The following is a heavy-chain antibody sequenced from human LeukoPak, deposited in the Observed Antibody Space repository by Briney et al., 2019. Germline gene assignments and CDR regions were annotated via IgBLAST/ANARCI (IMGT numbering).Heavy chain of an antibody. J-gene: IGHJ4*02. D-gene: IGHD1-14*01. V-gene: IGHV3-74*01. CDR1: GFTFSNYW. CDR3: ARGTGYGTS. Sequence: PGGSLRLSCAASGFTFSNYWMHWVRQAPGKGLVWVLRIDSDGSSTNYADSVKGRFTISRDNAKNTLYLQMNSLRAEDTAVYYCARGTGYGTSWGQGTLVTVSS. CDR2: IDSDGSST.